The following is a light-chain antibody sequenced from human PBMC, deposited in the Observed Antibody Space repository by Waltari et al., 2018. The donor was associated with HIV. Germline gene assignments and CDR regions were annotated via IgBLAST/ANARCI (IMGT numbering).Light chain of an antibody. CDR2: DVN. V-gene: IGLV2-14*03. Sequence: QSALTQPASVSGSLGQSITISCIRSSSDIGTYNHVSWYQQYPDKAPLLLIRDVNTRHSGIPFRFSASKSGKTATLTISGLQAEDEADYYCSSYITTGTILFGGGTKVTVL. CDR3: SSYITTGTIL. CDR1: SSDIGTYNH. J-gene: IGLJ3*02.